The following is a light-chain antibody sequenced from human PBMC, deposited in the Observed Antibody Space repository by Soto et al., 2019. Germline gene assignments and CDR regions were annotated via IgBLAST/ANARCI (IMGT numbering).Light chain of an antibody. CDR3: QSSCGGLSGLV. J-gene: IGLJ2*01. CDR2: DNT. V-gene: IGLV1-40*01. CDR1: STNFGAGYD. Sequence: QSVLTQPPSVSGAPGQRVTISCTGSSTNFGAGYDVHWYQQLPGTAPKILIYDNTNRPSGVPDRFSGSKSGTSASLAIAGRQAEDEDDYYCQSSCGGLSGLVFGGGTKLTVL.